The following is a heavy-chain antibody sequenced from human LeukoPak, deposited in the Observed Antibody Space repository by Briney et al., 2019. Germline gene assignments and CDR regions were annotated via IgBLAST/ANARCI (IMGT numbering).Heavy chain of an antibody. CDR3: AKGSRGGNTENDY. Sequence: GGSLRLSCAASGFTFSSYAMSWVRQAPGKGLEWVSAISGSCGSTYYADSVKGRFTISRDNSKNTLYLQMNSLRAEDTAVYYCAKGSRGGNTENDYWGQGTLVTVSS. CDR2: ISGSCGST. D-gene: IGHD4-23*01. V-gene: IGHV3-23*01. CDR1: GFTFSSYA. J-gene: IGHJ4*01.